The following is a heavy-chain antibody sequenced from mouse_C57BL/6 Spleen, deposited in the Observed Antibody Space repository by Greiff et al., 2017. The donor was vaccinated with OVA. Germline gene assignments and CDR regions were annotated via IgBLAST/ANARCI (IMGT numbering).Heavy chain of an antibody. CDR2: IRNKANGYTT. CDR1: GFTFTDYY. D-gene: IGHD2-4*01. J-gene: IGHJ3*01. CDR3: ARYDYYDYWAWFAY. V-gene: IGHV7-3*01. Sequence: EVMLVESGGGLVQPGGSLSLSCAASGFTFTDYYMSWVRQPPGKALEWLGFIRNKANGYTTEYSASVKGRFTISRDNSQSILYLQMNALRAEDSATYYGARYDYYDYWAWFAYWGQGTLVTVSA.